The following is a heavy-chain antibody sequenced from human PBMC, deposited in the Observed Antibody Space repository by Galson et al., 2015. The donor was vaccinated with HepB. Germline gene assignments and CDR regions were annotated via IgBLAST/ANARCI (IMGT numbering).Heavy chain of an antibody. CDR1: GFTFGDYA. J-gene: IGHJ4*02. CDR3: TRDSSGWYALYYFDY. V-gene: IGHV3-49*03. Sequence: SLRLSCAASGFTFGDYAMSWFRQAPGKGLEWVGFIRSKAYGGTTEYAAPVKGRFTISRDDSKSIAYLQMNSLKTEDTAVYYCTRDSSGWYALYYFDYWGQGTLVTVSS. D-gene: IGHD6-19*01. CDR2: IRSKAYGGTT.